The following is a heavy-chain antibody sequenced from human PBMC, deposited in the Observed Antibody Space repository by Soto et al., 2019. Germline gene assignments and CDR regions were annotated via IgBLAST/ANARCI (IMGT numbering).Heavy chain of an antibody. J-gene: IGHJ4*02. V-gene: IGHV1-2*02. Sequence: ASVKVSCKASGYTFTGYYMHWVRQAPGQGLEWMGWINPNSGGTNYAQKFQGGVTMTRDTSISTAYMELSRLRSDDTAVYYCAMDGVTGSSAGDYWGQGTLVTVSS. D-gene: IGHD6-6*01. CDR2: INPNSGGT. CDR1: GYTFTGYY. CDR3: AMDGVTGSSAGDY.